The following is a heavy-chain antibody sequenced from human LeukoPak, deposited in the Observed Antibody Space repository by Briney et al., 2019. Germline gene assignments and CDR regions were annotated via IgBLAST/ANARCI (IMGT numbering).Heavy chain of an antibody. CDR1: GGSISTYY. D-gene: IGHD5-12*01. CDR2: IYYTGNT. V-gene: IGHV4-59*01. CDR3: ARDTSGSGYDSSLNY. Sequence: SETLSLTCTVSGGSISTYYWTWIRQPPGKGLEWIGYIYYTGNTNFNPSLRSRVTISLDTSKNQFSLKLNSVTAADTAVYYCARDTSGSGYDSSLNYWGQGTLVTVSS. J-gene: IGHJ4*02.